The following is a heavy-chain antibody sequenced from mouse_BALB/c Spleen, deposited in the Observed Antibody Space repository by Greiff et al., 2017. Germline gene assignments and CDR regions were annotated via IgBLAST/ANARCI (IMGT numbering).Heavy chain of an antibody. Sequence: DVMLVESGGGLVQPGGSRKLSCAASGFTFSSFGMHWVRQAPEKGLEWVAYISSGSSTIYYADTVKGRFTISRDNPKNTLFLQMTSLRSEDTAMYYCARDRYEAWFAYWGQGTLVTVSA. CDR2: ISSGSSTI. CDR1: GFTFSSFG. D-gene: IGHD2-14*01. CDR3: ARDRYEAWFAY. J-gene: IGHJ3*01. V-gene: IGHV5-17*02.